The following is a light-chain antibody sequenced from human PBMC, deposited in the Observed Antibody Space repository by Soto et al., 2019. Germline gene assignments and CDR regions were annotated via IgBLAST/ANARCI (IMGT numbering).Light chain of an antibody. CDR2: GAS. Sequence: EIVMTQSPATLSVSPGERATLSCRASQSVDSKLAWYQQKPGQGPRLLIYGASSRATGIPAWFSGSGSGTEFTLTISSLQSEDFAVYYCQHYSTWLWTFGRGTKVEIK. V-gene: IGKV3-15*01. CDR1: QSVDSK. CDR3: QHYSTWLWT. J-gene: IGKJ1*01.